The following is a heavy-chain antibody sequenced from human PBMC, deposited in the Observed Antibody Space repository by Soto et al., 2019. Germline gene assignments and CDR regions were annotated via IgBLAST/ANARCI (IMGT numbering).Heavy chain of an antibody. CDR3: ARDILVLVPAAINYYYGMDV. CDR1: GYTFTSYY. D-gene: IGHD2-2*01. Sequence: ASVKVSCKASGYTFTSYYMHWVRQAPGQGLEWMGIINPSGGSTSYAQKFQGRVTMTRDTSTSTVYMELSSLRSEDTAVYYCARDILVLVPAAINYYYGMDVWGQGTTVTVSS. J-gene: IGHJ6*02. V-gene: IGHV1-46*01. CDR2: INPSGGST.